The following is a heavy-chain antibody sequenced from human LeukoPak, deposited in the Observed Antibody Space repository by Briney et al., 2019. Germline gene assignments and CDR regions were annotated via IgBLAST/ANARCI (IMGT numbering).Heavy chain of an antibody. CDR2: IYYSGST. CDR3: ARVSGYCSSTSCYVHWFDP. D-gene: IGHD2-2*01. V-gene: IGHV4-31*03. Sequence: SQTLSLTCTVSGGSISSGGYYWSWIRQHPGKGLEWIGYIYYSGSTYYNPALKSRVTISVDTSKNQFSLKLSSVTAADTAVYYCARVSGYCSSTSCYVHWFDPWGQGTLVTVSS. J-gene: IGHJ5*02. CDR1: GGSISSGGYY.